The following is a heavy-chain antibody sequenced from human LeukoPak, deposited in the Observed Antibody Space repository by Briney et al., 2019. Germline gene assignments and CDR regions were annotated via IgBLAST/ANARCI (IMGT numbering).Heavy chain of an antibody. V-gene: IGHV4-39*01. CDR3: ARNVEMATIDY. CDR2: MYYSGST. CDR1: GGSISSGNYY. J-gene: IGHJ4*02. D-gene: IGHD5-24*01. Sequence: MASETLSLACTVSGGSISSGNYYWGWIRQPPGKGLEWIGSMYYSGSTYYSPSLKSRVTISVDTSKNQFSLKLSSVTAADTAVYYCARNVEMATIDYWGQGTLVTVSS.